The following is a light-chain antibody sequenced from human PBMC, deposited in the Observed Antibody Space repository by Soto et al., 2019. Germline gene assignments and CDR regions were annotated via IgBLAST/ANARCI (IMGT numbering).Light chain of an antibody. V-gene: IGKV1-5*01. CDR1: QSIGTW. CDR3: QEYNSYPVS. CDR2: DAS. Sequence: DIQVTQSPATLSACVGDRVTISCRARQSIGTWLAWYQQKPGKAPKLLIYDASTLESGVPSRFSGSGSGTEFTLTISSLQPEDVATYYCQEYNSYPVSFGQGTRLEIK. J-gene: IGKJ5*01.